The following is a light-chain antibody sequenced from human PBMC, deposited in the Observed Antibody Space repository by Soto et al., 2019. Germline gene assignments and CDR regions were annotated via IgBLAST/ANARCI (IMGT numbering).Light chain of an antibody. J-gene: IGLJ1*01. V-gene: IGLV2-14*01. CDR3: ISYTVSRSYV. Sequence: QSVLTQPASVSGSPGQSITISCAGTSSDVGAYNLVSWYQQHPGRAPKLMIYDVSDRPSGVSYRFSGSKSGNTASLTISGLQADDEADYYCISYTVSRSYVFGTGTKVTVL. CDR2: DVS. CDR1: SSDVGAYNL.